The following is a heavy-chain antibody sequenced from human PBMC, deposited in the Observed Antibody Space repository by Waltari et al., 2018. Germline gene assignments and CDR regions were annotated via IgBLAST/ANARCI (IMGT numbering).Heavy chain of an antibody. Sequence: EVQLVESGGGLVQSGGSLRLSCAASGFTFSRFWMSWVRQAPGKGLEWVANIKQDGSEKYYVDSVKGRFTISRDNAKNSLYLQMNSLRAEDTAVYYCARDSRIAAVSDYWGQGTLVTVSS. V-gene: IGHV3-7*01. CDR1: GFTFSRFW. J-gene: IGHJ4*02. CDR2: IKQDGSEK. CDR3: ARDSRIAAVSDY. D-gene: IGHD6-13*01.